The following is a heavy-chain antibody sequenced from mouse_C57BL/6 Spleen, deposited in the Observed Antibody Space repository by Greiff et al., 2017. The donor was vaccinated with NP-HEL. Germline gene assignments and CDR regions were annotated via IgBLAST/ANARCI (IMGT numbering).Heavy chain of an antibody. CDR3: ARPKANWAWFAY. V-gene: IGHV5-17*01. Sequence: EVHLVESGGGLVKPGGSLKLSCAASGFTFSDYGMHWVRQAPEKGLEWVAYISSGSSTIYYADKVKGRFTISRDNAKNTLFLQMTRLRSEDTAMYYCARPKANWAWFAYWGQGTLVTVSA. J-gene: IGHJ3*01. CDR1: GFTFSDYG. CDR2: ISSGSSTI. D-gene: IGHD4-1*01.